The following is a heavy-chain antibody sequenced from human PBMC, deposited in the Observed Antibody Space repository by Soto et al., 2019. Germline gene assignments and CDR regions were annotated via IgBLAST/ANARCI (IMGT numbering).Heavy chain of an antibody. CDR2: ISGSGGST. CDR3: ANGSAGAIGWGDV. CDR1: GFTFSSYA. J-gene: IGHJ6*02. D-gene: IGHD6-13*01. Sequence: EVQLLESGGGLVQPGGSLRLSCAASGFTFSSYAMSWVRQAPGKGLEWVSAISGSGGSTYYADSVKGRFTISRDNSKNTLYLQMNSLRAEDAAVYYCANGSAGAIGWGDVWGQGTMVTVSS. V-gene: IGHV3-23*01.